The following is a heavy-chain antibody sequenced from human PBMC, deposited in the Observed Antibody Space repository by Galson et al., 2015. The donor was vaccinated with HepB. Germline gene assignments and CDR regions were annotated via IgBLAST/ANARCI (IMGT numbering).Heavy chain of an antibody. J-gene: IGHJ3*02. CDR3: ARGRAAAGRAFDI. D-gene: IGHD6-13*01. CDR2: IYYSGST. Sequence: ETLSLTCTVSGGPISSYYWSWIRQPPGKGLEWIGYIYYSGSTNYNPSLKSRVTISVDTSKNQFSLKLSSVTAADTAVYYCARGRAAAGRAFDIWGQGTMVTVSS. CDR1: GGPISSYY. V-gene: IGHV4-59*01.